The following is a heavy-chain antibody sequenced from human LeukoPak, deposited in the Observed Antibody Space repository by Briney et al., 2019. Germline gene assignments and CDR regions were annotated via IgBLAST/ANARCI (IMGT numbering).Heavy chain of an antibody. D-gene: IGHD3-22*01. CDR2: IYTSGST. CDR3: ARERHYYDSSHYAFDI. V-gene: IGHV4-4*07. CDR1: GGSISSYY. Sequence: SETLSLTCTVSGGSISSYYWSWIRQPAGKGLEWIGRIYTSGSTNYNPSLKSRVTMSVDTSKNQFSLKLSSVTAADTAVYYCARERHYYDSSHYAFDIWGQGTMVTVSS. J-gene: IGHJ3*02.